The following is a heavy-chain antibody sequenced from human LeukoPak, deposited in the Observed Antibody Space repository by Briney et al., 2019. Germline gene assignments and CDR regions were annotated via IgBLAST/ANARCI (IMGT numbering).Heavy chain of an antibody. V-gene: IGHV4-34*01. CDR1: DGSFSGYY. J-gene: IGHJ5*02. D-gene: IGHD3-10*01. CDR2: INESGTT. CDR3: ARAPTTLVRGVPRSTLLDP. Sequence: PSETLSLTCGVFDGSFSGYYWTWVRQAAGKGLEWIGEINESGTTNYNASLNNRVTLSVDTSKNQFSLKLPSLTAADTGVFYCARAPTTLVRGVPRSTLLDPWGQGTLVTVSS.